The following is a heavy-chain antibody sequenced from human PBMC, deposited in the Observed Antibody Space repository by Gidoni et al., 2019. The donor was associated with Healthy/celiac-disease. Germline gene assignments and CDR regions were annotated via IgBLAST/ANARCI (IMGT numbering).Heavy chain of an antibody. D-gene: IGHD3-10*01. CDR1: GFTFSSYS. Sequence: EVQLVESGGGLVKPGGSLRLSCAASGFTFSSYSMNWVRQAPGKGLEVVSSIGSSSSYIYYADSVKGRFTISRENAKNSLYLQMNSLRAEDTALYYCAREERGFTDWFDPWGQGTLVTVSS. CDR3: AREERGFTDWFDP. J-gene: IGHJ5*02. V-gene: IGHV3-21*01. CDR2: IGSSSSYI.